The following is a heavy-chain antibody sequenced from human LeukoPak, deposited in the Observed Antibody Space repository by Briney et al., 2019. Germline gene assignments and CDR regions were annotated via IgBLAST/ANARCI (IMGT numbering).Heavy chain of an antibody. D-gene: IGHD2-15*01. CDR1: GGSFSGYY. J-gene: IGHJ4*02. CDR3: ARKVVVAAREPYFDY. V-gene: IGHV4-34*01. CDR2: INHSGST. Sequence: TSETLSLTCAVYGGSFSGYYWSWVRQPPGKGLEWIGEINHSGSTNYNPSLKSRVTISVDTSNNQFSLNLSSVTAADSAVYYCARKVVVAAREPYFDYWGQGTLVTVSS.